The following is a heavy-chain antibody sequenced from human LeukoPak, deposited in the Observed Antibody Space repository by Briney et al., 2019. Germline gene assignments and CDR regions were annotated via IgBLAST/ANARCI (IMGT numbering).Heavy chain of an antibody. CDR1: GFTLRNYA. V-gene: IGHV3-48*03. D-gene: IGHD3-3*01. CDR3: ARKAIFAYGMDV. J-gene: IGHJ6*02. CDR2: ISVSGATK. Sequence: GGPLRLSRAACGFTLRNYAMIWVGQAPGKGREEFAGISVSGATKKYPASVKGRSTISRANAKNSLYLQMTRLRAEATAVYYCARKAIFAYGMDVWGQGTTVTVSS.